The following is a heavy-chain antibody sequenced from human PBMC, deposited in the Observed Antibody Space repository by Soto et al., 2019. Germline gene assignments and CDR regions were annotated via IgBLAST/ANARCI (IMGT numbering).Heavy chain of an antibody. V-gene: IGHV3-23*01. CDR3: ARVGSSGYPFDY. CDR2: ISGSGAST. CDR1: GFHFRGYA. Sequence: GSLRLSCAVSGFHFRGYAMSWVRQAPGKGLEWVSAISGSGASTYYADSVKGRFTISRDNSKNTLYLQMNSLGVEDTAVYYCARVGSSGYPFDYWGQGTLVTVSS. J-gene: IGHJ4*02. D-gene: IGHD3-22*01.